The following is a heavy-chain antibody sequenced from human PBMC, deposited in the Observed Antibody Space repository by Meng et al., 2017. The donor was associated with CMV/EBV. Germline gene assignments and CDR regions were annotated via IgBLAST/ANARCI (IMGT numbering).Heavy chain of an antibody. J-gene: IGHJ4*02. V-gene: IGHV4-34*01. D-gene: IGHD3-22*01. CDR1: GGSFGGYY. CDR3: ARVWDSGWDY. CDR2: INHSGST. Sequence: QVQLRQWCGGLLKPSETLSLTCAVYGGSFGGYYWSWIRQPPGKGLEWIGEINHSGSTNYSPSLKSRVTISVDTSKNQFSLKLSSVTAADTAVYYCARVWDSGWDYWGQGTLVTVSS.